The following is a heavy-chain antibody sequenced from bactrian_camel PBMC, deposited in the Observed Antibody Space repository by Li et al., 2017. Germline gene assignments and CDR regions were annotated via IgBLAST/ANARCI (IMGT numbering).Heavy chain of an antibody. CDR1: GFTFEDVH. J-gene: IGHJ4*01. CDR2: FHSGSGT. D-gene: IGHD3*01. Sequence: HVQLVESGGGSVQPGGSLRLSCTATGFTFEDVHAAWYRQAPGKEREGVAAFHSGSGTYYADSVKGRFAISYAGDTVYLQMSSLKPEDTALYYCARGCRDTPRSAAQAMARSLYRYWGQGTQVTVS. V-gene: IGHV3S61*01. CDR3: ARGCRDTPRSAAQAMARSLYRY.